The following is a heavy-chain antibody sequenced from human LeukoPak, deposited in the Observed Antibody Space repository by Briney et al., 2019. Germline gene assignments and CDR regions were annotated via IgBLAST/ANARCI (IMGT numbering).Heavy chain of an antibody. V-gene: IGHV4-4*07. J-gene: IGHJ6*03. CDR1: GGFISSSYY. Sequence: SETLSLTCTVSGGFISSSYYWSWIRQPAGKGLEWIGRISTSGTTNYNPSLKSRVTISVDTSKNQFSLKLSSATAADTAVYYCARDLGGWYLGYYYYYMDVWGKGTTVTVSS. D-gene: IGHD6-19*01. CDR2: ISTSGTT. CDR3: ARDLGGWYLGYYYYYMDV.